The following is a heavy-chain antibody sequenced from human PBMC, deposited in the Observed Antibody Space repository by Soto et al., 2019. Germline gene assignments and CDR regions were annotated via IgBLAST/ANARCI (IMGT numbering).Heavy chain of an antibody. Sequence: GASVKVSCKASGYTFTSYAMHWVRQAPGQRLEWMGWINAGNGNTKYSQKFQGRVTITRDTSASTAYMELSSLRSEDTAVYYCARDGFGIAVADFDYWGQGTLVTVSS. V-gene: IGHV1-3*01. J-gene: IGHJ4*02. CDR1: GYTFTSYA. CDR3: ARDGFGIAVADFDY. CDR2: INAGNGNT. D-gene: IGHD6-19*01.